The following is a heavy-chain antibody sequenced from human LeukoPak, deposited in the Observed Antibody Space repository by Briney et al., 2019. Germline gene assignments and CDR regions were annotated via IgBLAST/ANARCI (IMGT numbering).Heavy chain of an antibody. CDR1: GGSISSSSYY. CDR3: ARAVCSSTSCYPPLLYYYYYYMDV. Sequence: SETLSLTCTVSGGSISSSSYYWGWIRQPPGKGLEWIGRIYTSGSTNYNPSLKSRVTISVDTSKNQFSLKLSSVTAADTAVYYCARAVCSSTSCYPPLLYYYYYYMDVWGKGTTVTVSS. V-gene: IGHV4-61*02. D-gene: IGHD2-2*01. J-gene: IGHJ6*03. CDR2: IYTSGST.